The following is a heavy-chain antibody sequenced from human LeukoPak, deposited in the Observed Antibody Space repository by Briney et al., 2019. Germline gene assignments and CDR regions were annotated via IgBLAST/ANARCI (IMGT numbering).Heavy chain of an antibody. J-gene: IGHJ4*02. CDR2: IYYSGST. Sequence: NPSETLSLTWTVSGGSISTYYWNWIRQPPGKGLEWIGYIYYSGSTNYNPSLKSRVTISVDTSKNQFSLNLTSVTAADTAVYYCARGGIRQTFDNWGQGTLVTVSS. CDR3: ARGGIRQTFDN. D-gene: IGHD3-3*02. CDR1: GGSISTYY. V-gene: IGHV4-59*01.